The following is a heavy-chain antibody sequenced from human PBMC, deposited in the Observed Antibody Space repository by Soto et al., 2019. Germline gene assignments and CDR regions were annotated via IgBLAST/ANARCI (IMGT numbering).Heavy chain of an antibody. CDR3: ARDGPYYYASRMDV. CDR2: LHSGGDT. V-gene: IGHV3-53*04. J-gene: IGHJ6*02. CDR1: GIPVSSNY. Sequence: GGSLRLSCAASGIPVSSNYMTWVRQAPGKGVEWVSVLHSGGDTYYANSVKGRFTISRHDSTNTLFLQMNSLTPEDTAVYYCARDGPYYYASRMDVWGQGTTVTVSS. D-gene: IGHD3-10*01.